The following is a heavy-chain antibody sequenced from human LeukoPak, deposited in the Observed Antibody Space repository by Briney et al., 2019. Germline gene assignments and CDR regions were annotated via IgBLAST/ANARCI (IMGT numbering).Heavy chain of an antibody. Sequence: SQTLSLTFTGSGCSISSGSYYWRWIRQPAGKGLECIGRIYTSGSTKYNPSLKSRVTISVDTSKNQCSLTLSSATAADTAVYYCERSLYQWPDDAFDIWGQGTMVTVSS. CDR2: IYTSGST. V-gene: IGHV4-61*02. D-gene: IGHD2-8*01. J-gene: IGHJ3*02. CDR1: GCSISSGSYY. CDR3: ERSLYQWPDDAFDI.